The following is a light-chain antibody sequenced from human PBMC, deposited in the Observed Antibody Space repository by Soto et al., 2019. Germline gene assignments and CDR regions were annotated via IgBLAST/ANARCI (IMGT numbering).Light chain of an antibody. Sequence: QPVLTQAPSASGTPGQRVTISCSGSSSNIGSNYVYWYQHLPGAAPKLLIYRNFQRPSGVPERFSGSQSGTSASLAFSGLRSEDEADYYCAAWDDSLSRWVFGGGTKLTVL. CDR3: AAWDDSLSRWV. V-gene: IGLV1-47*01. CDR2: RNF. J-gene: IGLJ3*02. CDR1: SSNIGSNY.